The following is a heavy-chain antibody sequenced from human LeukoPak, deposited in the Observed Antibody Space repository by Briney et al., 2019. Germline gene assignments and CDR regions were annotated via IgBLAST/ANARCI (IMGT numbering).Heavy chain of an antibody. CDR2: INTNSGGT. V-gene: IGHV1-2*06. Sequence: ASVKVSCKASGDTLTGYYMHCVRQAPGQGNEWMGRINTNSGGTKYAQKFQGGVTMTRDTSISTAYMELSRLRSDDTAVYYCARDKEGVAAVLWGQGTLVTVSS. D-gene: IGHD6-13*01. J-gene: IGHJ4*02. CDR3: ARDKEGVAAVL. CDR1: GDTLTGYY.